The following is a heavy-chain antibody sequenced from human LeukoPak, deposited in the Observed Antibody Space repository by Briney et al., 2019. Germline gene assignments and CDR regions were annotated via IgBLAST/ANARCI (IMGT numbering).Heavy chain of an antibody. CDR2: ISSYNGDT. CDR1: GYTFTSYG. D-gene: IGHD4-23*01. J-gene: IGHJ4*02. V-gene: IGHV1-18*01. Sequence: ASVNVSCKASGYTFTSYGITWVRQAPGQGLEWMGWISSYNGDTKYAQKVQGRVTVTTDTSTSTAYMELRSLSLDDTAVYYCARGDYGGGFDYWGQGTLVTDSS. CDR3: ARGDYGGGFDY.